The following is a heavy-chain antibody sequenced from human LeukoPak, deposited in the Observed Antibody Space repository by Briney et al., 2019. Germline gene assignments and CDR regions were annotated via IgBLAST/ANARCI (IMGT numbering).Heavy chain of an antibody. D-gene: IGHD3-22*01. J-gene: IGHJ6*03. V-gene: IGHV3-20*04. CDR1: GFTFSSYE. Sequence: PGGSLRLSCAASGFTFSSYEMNWVRQAPGKGLEWVSGINWNGGSTGYADSVKGRFTISRDNAKNSLYLQMNSLSAEDTALYYCARLPYYYDSRGYYYYYYYRDVWGKRTTVTVSS. CDR2: INWNGGST. CDR3: ARLPYYYDSRGYYYYYYYRDV.